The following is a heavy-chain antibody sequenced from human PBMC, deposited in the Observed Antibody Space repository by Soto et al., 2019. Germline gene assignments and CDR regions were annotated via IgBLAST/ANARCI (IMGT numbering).Heavy chain of an antibody. CDR3: ARDYDDYYVGDAFDL. V-gene: IGHV5-51*01. CDR1: GNSFAKSW. CDR2: IYPGDSDT. J-gene: IGHJ3*01. D-gene: IGHD4-17*01. Sequence: EVQLVQSGPEVKKPGESLKISCQGSGNSFAKSWIAWLRQMPAKGLELMGTIYPGDSDTRYSPAFQGQVTISADKSINTAYLHWGSLKASDTAMYYCARDYDDYYVGDAFDLWGQGTMVIVSS.